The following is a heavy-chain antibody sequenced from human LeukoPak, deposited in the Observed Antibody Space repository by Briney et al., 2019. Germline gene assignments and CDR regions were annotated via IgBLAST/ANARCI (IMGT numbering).Heavy chain of an antibody. V-gene: IGHV4-30-2*01. CDR2: IYHSGST. CDR3: ARHSSYSGSYYVQANYFDY. J-gene: IGHJ4*02. CDR1: GGSISSGGYY. Sequence: PSQTLSLTCTVSGGSISSGGYYWSWIRQPPGKGLEWIGYIYHSGSTYYNPSLKSRVTISLDRSKNQFSLKRSSVTAAVTAVYYCARHSSYSGSYYVQANYFDYWGQGTLGTVSS. D-gene: IGHD1-26*01.